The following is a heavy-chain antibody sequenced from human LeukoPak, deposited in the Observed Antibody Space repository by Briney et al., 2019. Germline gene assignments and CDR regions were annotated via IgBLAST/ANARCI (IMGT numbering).Heavy chain of an antibody. Sequence: KPSETLSLTCAVSGGSISSSNWWSWVRQPPGKGLEWIGEIYHSGSTNYNPSLKSRVTISVDKSKNQFSLKLSSVTAADTAVYYCARLSSSSWYGSFQHWGQGTLVTVSS. CDR1: GGSISSSNW. D-gene: IGHD6-13*01. CDR2: IYHSGST. CDR3: ARLSSSSWYGSFQH. V-gene: IGHV4-4*02. J-gene: IGHJ1*01.